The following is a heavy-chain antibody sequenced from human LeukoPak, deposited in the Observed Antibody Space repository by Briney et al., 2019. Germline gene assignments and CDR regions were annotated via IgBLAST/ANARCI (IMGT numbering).Heavy chain of an antibody. CDR1: GFTFSDYY. D-gene: IGHD6-19*01. CDR2: ISSSGSTI. J-gene: IGHJ5*02. CDR3: AREADSSGWSWFDP. Sequence: GGSLRLSCAASGFTFSDYYMTWIRQAPGKGLEWVSYISSSGSTIYYADSVKGRFTISRDNAKNSLYLQMNSLRAEDTAVYYCAREADSSGWSWFDPWGQGTLVTVSS. V-gene: IGHV3-11*01.